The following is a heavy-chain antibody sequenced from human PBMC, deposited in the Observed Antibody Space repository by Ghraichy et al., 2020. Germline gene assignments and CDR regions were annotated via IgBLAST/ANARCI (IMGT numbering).Heavy chain of an antibody. V-gene: IGHV4-59*01. Sequence: SETLALTCTVSGGSISSYYWSWIRQPPGKGLEWIGYIYYSGSTNYNPSLKSRVTISVDTSKNQFSLKLSSVTAADTAVYYCARDSQGMGSYFDYWGQGTLVTVSS. J-gene: IGHJ4*02. CDR1: GGSISSYY. D-gene: IGHD3-10*01. CDR3: ARDSQGMGSYFDY. CDR2: IYYSGST.